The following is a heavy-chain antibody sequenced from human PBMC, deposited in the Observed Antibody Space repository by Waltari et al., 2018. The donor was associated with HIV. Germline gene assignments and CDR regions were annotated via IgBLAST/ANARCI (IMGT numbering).Heavy chain of an antibody. CDR1: GFTFSTYG. D-gene: IGHD2-8*01. V-gene: IGHV3-64*01. Sequence: EVHLVQSGGGLVQPGESLSLSCEASGFTFSTYGMNWVRQAPGRGLEYVAGISSNGGTTSYANSVKGRFTISRDNSKNTLYLQMGSLRAEDTAVYYCARTNYYDYWGQGDLVTVSS. J-gene: IGHJ4*02. CDR2: ISSNGGTT. CDR3: ARTNYYDY.